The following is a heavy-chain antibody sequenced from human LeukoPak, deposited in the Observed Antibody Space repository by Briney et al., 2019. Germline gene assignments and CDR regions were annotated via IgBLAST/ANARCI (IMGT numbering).Heavy chain of an antibody. CDR2: INPSGGST. J-gene: IGHJ4*02. V-gene: IGHV1-46*01. Sequence: PGASVKVSCKASGYTFTSYYMHWVRQAPGQGLEWMGIINPSGGSTSYAQKYQGRVTMTRDTSTSTVYMELSSLRSEDTAVYYCARDGSYGGGDCYVDYWGQGTLVTVSS. CDR1: GYTFTSYY. D-gene: IGHD2-21*02. CDR3: ARDGSYGGGDCYVDY.